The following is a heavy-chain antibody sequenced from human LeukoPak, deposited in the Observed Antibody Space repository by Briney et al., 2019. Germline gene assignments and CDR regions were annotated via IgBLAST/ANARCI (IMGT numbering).Heavy chain of an antibody. Sequence: GVSLRLSCVASGFTFNNYAMSRVRQTPRKGLEWVSGISINGAGTYYADSVKGRFTISRDKSKSTLYLQMNSLRAEDTAVYYCVRAAPRDCSSTSSSLFDNWGQGTLVTVSS. J-gene: IGHJ4*02. V-gene: IGHV3-23*01. CDR1: GFTFNNYA. D-gene: IGHD2-2*01. CDR2: ISINGAGT. CDR3: VRAAPRDCSSTSSSLFDN.